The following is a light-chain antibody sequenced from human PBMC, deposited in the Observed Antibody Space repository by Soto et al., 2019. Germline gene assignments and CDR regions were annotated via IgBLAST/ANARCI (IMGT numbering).Light chain of an antibody. Sequence: EIVLTQSPGTLSLSPGERATLSCRASQSVSSSFLAWYQQKPGQAPRLLIYGASSRATGIPDRCSGSGSGTDFTLTSSRLEPEDFALYYCQQYNNSPWTFGQGTKVEIK. J-gene: IGKJ1*01. CDR2: GAS. CDR3: QQYNNSPWT. V-gene: IGKV3-20*01. CDR1: QSVSSSF.